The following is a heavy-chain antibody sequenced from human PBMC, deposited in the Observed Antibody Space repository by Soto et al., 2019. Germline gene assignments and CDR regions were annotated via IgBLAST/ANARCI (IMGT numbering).Heavy chain of an antibody. CDR3: ARSGGLRAAAFDI. V-gene: IGHV3-33*01. CDR1: GFTFSSYG. D-gene: IGHD5-12*01. CDR2: IWYDGSNK. J-gene: IGHJ3*02. Sequence: GGSLRLSCAASGFTFSSYGMHWVRQAPGKGLEWVAVIWYDGSNKYYADSVKGRFTISRDNSKNTLYLQMNSLRAEDTAVYYCARSGGLRAAAFDIWGQGTMVTVSS.